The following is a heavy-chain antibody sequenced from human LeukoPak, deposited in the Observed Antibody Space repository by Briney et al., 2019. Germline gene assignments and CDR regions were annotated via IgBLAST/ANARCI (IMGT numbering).Heavy chain of an antibody. CDR3: AREGWGDILTGYSHWYFDL. Sequence: GASVKVSCKASGYTFTSYGISWVRQAPGQGLEWMGWISAYNGNTNYAQKLQGRVTMTTDTSTSTAYMELRSLRSDDTAVYYCAREGWGDILTGYSHWYFDLWGRGTLVTVSS. CDR2: ISAYNGNT. V-gene: IGHV1-18*01. CDR1: GYTFTSYG. J-gene: IGHJ2*01. D-gene: IGHD3-9*01.